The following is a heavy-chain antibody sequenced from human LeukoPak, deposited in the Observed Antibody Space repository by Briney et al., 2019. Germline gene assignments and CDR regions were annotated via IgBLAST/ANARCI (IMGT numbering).Heavy chain of an antibody. CDR3: ARDDYYGSGSYYTKGMDV. CDR1: GFTFSSYS. D-gene: IGHD3-10*01. CDR2: ISSSSSYI. J-gene: IGHJ6*02. V-gene: IGHV3-21*01. Sequence: PGGSLRLSCAASGFTFSSYSMTWVRQAPGKGLEWVSSISSSSSYIYYADSVKGRFTISRDNAKNSLYLQMNSLRAEDTAVYYCARDDYYGSGSYYTKGMDVWGQGTTVTVSS.